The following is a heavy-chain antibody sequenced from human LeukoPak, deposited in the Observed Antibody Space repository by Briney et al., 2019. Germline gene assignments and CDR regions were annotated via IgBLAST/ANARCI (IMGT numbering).Heavy chain of an antibody. D-gene: IGHD6-19*01. Sequence: PGGSLRLSCAASGFTFITHAMNWVRQAPGKGLEWVSVISSRGGSTYYADSVKGRFTISRDNSKNTLYLQMNSLRVEDTAVYYCARDWGSGWYFDYWGQGTLVTVSS. CDR2: ISSRGGST. CDR1: GFTFITHA. V-gene: IGHV3-23*01. CDR3: ARDWGSGWYFDY. J-gene: IGHJ4*02.